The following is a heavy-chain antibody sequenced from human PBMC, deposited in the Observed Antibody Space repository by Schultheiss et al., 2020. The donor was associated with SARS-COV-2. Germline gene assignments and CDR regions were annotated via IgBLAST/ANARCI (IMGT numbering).Heavy chain of an antibody. CDR1: GGSISSSSYY. D-gene: IGHD5-18*01. V-gene: IGHV4-39*07. Sequence: SQTLSLTCTVSGGSISSSSYYWGWIRQPPGKGLEWIGEINHSGSTNYNPSLKSRVTISVDTSKNQFSLKLSSVTAADTAVYYCARAWEDTATGGYWGQGTLVTVSS. J-gene: IGHJ4*02. CDR2: INHSGST. CDR3: ARAWEDTATGGY.